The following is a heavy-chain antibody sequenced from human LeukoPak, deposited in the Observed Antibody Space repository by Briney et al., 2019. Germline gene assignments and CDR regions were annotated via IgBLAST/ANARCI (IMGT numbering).Heavy chain of an antibody. CDR2: ISSSGSTI. Sequence: PGGSLRLSCAASGFTFSGYEMSWVRQAPGKGLEWVSYISSSGSTIYYADSVKGRFTISRDNAKNSLYLQMNSLRAEDTAVYSCARTRWNPGPILFDYWGQGTLVTVSS. J-gene: IGHJ4*02. V-gene: IGHV3-48*03. CDR3: ARTRWNPGPILFDY. D-gene: IGHD4-23*01. CDR1: GFTFSGYE.